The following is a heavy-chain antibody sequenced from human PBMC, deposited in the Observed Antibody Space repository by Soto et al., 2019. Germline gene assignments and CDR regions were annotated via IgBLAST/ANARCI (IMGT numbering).Heavy chain of an antibody. D-gene: IGHD2-2*01. CDR3: ARGDCSSPSCYAGILDD. Sequence: EVQLVESGGGLVQPGGSLRLSCAASGFTFSSYAMHWVRQAPGKGLEYVSVISSNGGSTYYANSVKGRFTISRDNSKNTLYLQMGSLRAEDMAVYYRARGDCSSPSCYAGILDDWGQGTLVTVSS. CDR1: GFTFSSYA. J-gene: IGHJ4*02. V-gene: IGHV3-64*01. CDR2: ISSNGGST.